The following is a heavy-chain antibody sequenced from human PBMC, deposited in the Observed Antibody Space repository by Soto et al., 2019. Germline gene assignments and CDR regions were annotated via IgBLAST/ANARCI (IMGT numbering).Heavy chain of an antibody. J-gene: IGHJ3*02. CDR3: AKDRSLRYFDWPTRDAFDI. D-gene: IGHD3-9*01. Sequence: GGSLRLSCAASGFTFSTYAMSWVRQAPGKGLEWVSAIRYGGGNTYSADSVKGRFTISRDNSKNTLYLQMNSLRAEDTAVYYCAKDRSLRYFDWPTRDAFDIWGQGTMVTVSS. CDR2: IRYGGGNT. V-gene: IGHV3-23*01. CDR1: GFTFSTYA.